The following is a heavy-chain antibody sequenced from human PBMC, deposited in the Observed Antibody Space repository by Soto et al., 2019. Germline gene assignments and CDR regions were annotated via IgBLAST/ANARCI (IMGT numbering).Heavy chain of an antibody. CDR2: IKQDGSKK. CDR3: ARDVSPGSSSLYLDAFDI. Sequence: EVQLEESGGGLVQPGGSLRPSCQAPGFTLSMYGMTWVRQVPGRGLEWVANIKQDGSKKSYLDSVRGRFTISRDNVRNSLYLQMDSLRAEDTALYYCARDVSPGSSSLYLDAFDIWGQGTMVIVSS. CDR1: GFTLSMYG. D-gene: IGHD6-13*01. V-gene: IGHV3-7*05. J-gene: IGHJ3*02.